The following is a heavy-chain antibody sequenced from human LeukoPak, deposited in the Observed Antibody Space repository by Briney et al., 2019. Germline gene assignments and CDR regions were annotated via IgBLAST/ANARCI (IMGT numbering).Heavy chain of an antibody. CDR1: GFTFSTYA. CDR2: INDGGGTT. CDR3: AKDRSASGSYYPDY. V-gene: IGHV3-23*01. Sequence: GGSLRLSCAASGFTFSTYAMSWVRQAPGKGLEWVSGINDGGGTTYYADSVKGRFTISRDNSQNTLYLQMNSLRAEDTAVYYCAKDRSASGSYYPDYWGQGTLVTVSS. J-gene: IGHJ4*02. D-gene: IGHD3-10*01.